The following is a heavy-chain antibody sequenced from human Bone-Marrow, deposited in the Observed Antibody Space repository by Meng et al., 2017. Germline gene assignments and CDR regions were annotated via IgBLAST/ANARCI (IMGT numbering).Heavy chain of an antibody. D-gene: IGHD2-21*02. Sequence: SETLSLTCAVYGGSFSGYYWSWIRQPPGKGLEWIGEINHSGSTNYNPSLKSRVTISVDTSKNQFSLKLSSVTAADTAVYYCARAHKCGGACHDYWGQGTLVTVSS. CDR1: GGSFSGYY. CDR2: INHSGST. V-gene: IGHV4-34*01. J-gene: IGHJ4*02. CDR3: ARAHKCGGACHDY.